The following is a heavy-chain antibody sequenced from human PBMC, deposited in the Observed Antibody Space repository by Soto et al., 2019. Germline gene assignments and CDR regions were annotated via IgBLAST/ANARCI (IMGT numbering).Heavy chain of an antibody. CDR2: IYYSGST. Sequence: PSETLSLTCTVSGGSISSYYWSWIRQPPGKGLEWIGYIYYSGSTNYNPSLKSRVTISVDKSQNQFSLKLTSVTAADTAVYYCARDPVGSGLDFDYWGQGTLVTVSS. J-gene: IGHJ4*02. D-gene: IGHD3-3*01. CDR3: ARDPVGSGLDFDY. CDR1: GGSISSYY. V-gene: IGHV4-59*12.